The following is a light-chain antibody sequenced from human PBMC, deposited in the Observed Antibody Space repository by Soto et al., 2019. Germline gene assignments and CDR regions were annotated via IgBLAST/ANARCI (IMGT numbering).Light chain of an antibody. CDR1: SSDVGGYYY. CDR3: SSYTSSSVVV. J-gene: IGLJ2*01. CDR2: EVS. Sequence: QSALTQPASVSGSPGQSITISCTGTSSDVGGYYYVSWYQQHPGQAPKLMIYEVSNSPSGGSNRFSGSKSGNTASLTISGLQAEDEADYYCSSYTSSSVVVFGGGTKLTVL. V-gene: IGLV2-14*01.